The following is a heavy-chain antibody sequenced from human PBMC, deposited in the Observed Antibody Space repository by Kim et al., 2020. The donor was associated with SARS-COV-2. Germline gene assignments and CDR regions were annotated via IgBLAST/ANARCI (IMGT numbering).Heavy chain of an antibody. J-gene: IGHJ4*02. CDR1: GFSLGDYY. Sequence: RGSLRLSCAASGFSLGDYYMSWIRQAPGKGLEWISYINYNSDYINYAESVKGRFTISRDNAKNSLFLQMDGLRAEDTAVYFCARMSAGYRFDYWGQGTLVTVSP. D-gene: IGHD3-16*02. CDR2: INYNSDYI. V-gene: IGHV3-11*06. CDR3: ARMSAGYRFDY.